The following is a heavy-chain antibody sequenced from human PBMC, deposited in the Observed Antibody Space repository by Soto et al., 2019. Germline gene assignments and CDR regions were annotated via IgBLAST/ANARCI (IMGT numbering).Heavy chain of an antibody. Sequence: EVQLLESGGGLVQPGGSLRLSCAASGFTFSSYAMSWVRQAPGKGLVWVSAIRGSGGSTYYADSVKGRFTISRDNSKNTLYRQMNSLRAKDRAVYYCAKEVKGRLLWCGEIHKWFEPWGQGTLVTVSS. CDR2: IRGSGGST. CDR1: GFTFSSYA. CDR3: AKEVKGRLLWCGEIHKWFEP. D-gene: IGHD3-10*01. V-gene: IGHV3-23*01. J-gene: IGHJ5*02.